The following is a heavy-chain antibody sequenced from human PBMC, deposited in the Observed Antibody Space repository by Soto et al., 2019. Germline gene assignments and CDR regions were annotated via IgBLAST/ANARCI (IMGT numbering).Heavy chain of an antibody. D-gene: IGHD3-22*01. CDR2: IVVGSGNT. J-gene: IGHJ6*02. V-gene: IGHV1-58*01. Sequence: GASVKVSCKASGFTFTSSAVQWVRQARGQRLEWIGWIVVGSGNTNYAQKFQERVTITRDMSTSTAYMELSSLRSEDTAVYYCAAEGGYPFREPDYYYYYGMDFWGQGTTVTVSS. CDR3: AAEGGYPFREPDYYYYYGMDF. CDR1: GFTFTSSA.